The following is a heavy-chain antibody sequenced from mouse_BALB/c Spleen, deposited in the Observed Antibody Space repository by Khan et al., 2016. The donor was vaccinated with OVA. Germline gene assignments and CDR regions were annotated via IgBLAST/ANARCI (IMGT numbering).Heavy chain of an antibody. Sequence: QVQLKESGAELAKPGASVKMSCKASGYTFTTYWMHWVKQRPGQGLEWFGYINPTSGYTDYNEKFKDRATLSADKSSSTAYMQLSSLTSEDSAVYYCTRDRIDYWGQGTTLTVSS. J-gene: IGHJ2*01. CDR2: INPTSGYT. CDR1: GYTFTTYW. V-gene: IGHV1-7*01. CDR3: TRDRIDY.